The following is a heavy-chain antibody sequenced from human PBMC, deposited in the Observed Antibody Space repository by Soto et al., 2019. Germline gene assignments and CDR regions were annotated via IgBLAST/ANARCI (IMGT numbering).Heavy chain of an antibody. CDR2: IGGSNTDR. Sequence: DVQLLQSGGGLVQPGGSLTLSCAASRFIFSDYAMNWVRQAPGKGLEWVSSIGGSNTDRYYADSVKGRFIISRDNSKNTMYLQMNSLRDDDTDVYYCAKDAVSYNGKWDWFDSWGQGTLVTVS. D-gene: IGHD1-26*01. J-gene: IGHJ5*01. CDR1: RFIFSDYA. CDR3: AKDAVSYNGKWDWFDS. V-gene: IGHV3-23*01.